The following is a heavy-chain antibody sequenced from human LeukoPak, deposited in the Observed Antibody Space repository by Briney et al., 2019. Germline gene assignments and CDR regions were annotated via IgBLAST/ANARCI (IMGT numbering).Heavy chain of an antibody. CDR3: ARSAAGTVDY. CDR2: TYYRSKWYN. J-gene: IGHJ4*02. Sequence: SQTLSLTCAISGDSVSSTSDAWNWIRQSPSRGLEWLGRTYYRSKWYNEYAASVKGRITINPDTSKNQFSLQLNSVTAEDSAVYYCARSAAGTVDYWGQGTLVTVSS. CDR1: GDSVSSTSDA. V-gene: IGHV6-1*01. D-gene: IGHD6-13*01.